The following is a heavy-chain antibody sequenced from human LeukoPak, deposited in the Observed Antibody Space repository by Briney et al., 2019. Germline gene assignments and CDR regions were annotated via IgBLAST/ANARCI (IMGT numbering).Heavy chain of an antibody. Sequence: SETLSLTCTISSGSISGYYWSWIRQSPGKGLEWIGYIHYSGSTNYNPSLKSRVTISVDTSKNQFSLKLSSVTAADTAVYYCARGPNEYDMLSGYYFDYWGQGTLVTVSS. CDR1: SGSISGYY. J-gene: IGHJ4*02. CDR2: IHYSGST. D-gene: IGHD3-9*01. V-gene: IGHV4-59*01. CDR3: ARGPNEYDMLSGYYFDY.